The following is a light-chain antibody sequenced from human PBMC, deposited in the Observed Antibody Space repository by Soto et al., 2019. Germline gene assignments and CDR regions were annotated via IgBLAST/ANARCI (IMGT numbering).Light chain of an antibody. J-gene: IGLJ2*01. Sequence: QSVLTQPPSASGTPGQRVTISCSGSSSNIGSNTVNWYQQLPGTAPKLLNYSNNQRPSGVPDRFSGSKSGTSASLAISGLQSEDEADYYCAAWDDSLNGVVFGGGTKLTV. CDR1: SSNIGSNT. CDR2: SNN. V-gene: IGLV1-44*01. CDR3: AAWDDSLNGVV.